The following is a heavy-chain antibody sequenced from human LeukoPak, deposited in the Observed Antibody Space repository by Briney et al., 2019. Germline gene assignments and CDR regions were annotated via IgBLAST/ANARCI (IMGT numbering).Heavy chain of an antibody. CDR1: GFTFSDCY. CDR3: AKKGQADDGGKPD. CDR2: IDRGVGST. Sequence: GGSLRLSCAASGFTFSDCYMAWIRQAPGKGLECVSAIDRGVGSTYYADSVKGRFTISRDNSKNTLYLQMNNLRVDDTAVYYCAKKGQADDGGKPDWGQGTLVTVSS. J-gene: IGHJ4*02. V-gene: IGHV3-23*01.